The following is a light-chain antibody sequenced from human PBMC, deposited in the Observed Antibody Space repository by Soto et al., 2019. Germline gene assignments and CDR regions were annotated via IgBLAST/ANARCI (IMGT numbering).Light chain of an antibody. CDR2: TAS. V-gene: IGKV1-5*03. CDR3: QHYNRYPEA. Sequence: DIQMTQSPSTLSVSVGDRVTITCWASQTISSFLAWYQQKQGKAPKLLIYTASTLKSGVPSRVRGSGYGTALTITISSMQTDAFETYHCQHYNRYPEAFGQGTKVDIK. J-gene: IGKJ1*01. CDR1: QTISSF.